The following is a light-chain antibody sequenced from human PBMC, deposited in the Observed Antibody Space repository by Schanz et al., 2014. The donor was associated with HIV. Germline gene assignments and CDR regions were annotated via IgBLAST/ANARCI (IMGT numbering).Light chain of an antibody. Sequence: QSALTQPASVSGSPGQSITISCTGTSSDIGDYNYVSWYQQHPGKAPKLMIYDVSHRPLGVSNRFSGSKSGNTASLTVSGLQADDEADYYCSSYAATSNVLFGGGTKLTVL. CDR3: SSYAATSNVL. CDR1: SSDIGDYNY. CDR2: DVS. V-gene: IGLV2-14*03. J-gene: IGLJ3*02.